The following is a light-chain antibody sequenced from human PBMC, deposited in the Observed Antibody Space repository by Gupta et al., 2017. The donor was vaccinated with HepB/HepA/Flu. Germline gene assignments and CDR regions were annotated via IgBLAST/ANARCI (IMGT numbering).Light chain of an antibody. J-gene: IGKJ5*01. Sequence: DIVMTQSTLSLHVPPGKPASISCRSSQSILHSNAYNYLDWYLQKPGQSPNLLIYLGSNRASGVPDRFSGSGSGTDFTLKISRVEAEDVGVYYCMQALQTPITFGQGTRLEIK. V-gene: IGKV2-28*01. CDR3: MQALQTPIT. CDR1: QSILHSNAYNY. CDR2: LGS.